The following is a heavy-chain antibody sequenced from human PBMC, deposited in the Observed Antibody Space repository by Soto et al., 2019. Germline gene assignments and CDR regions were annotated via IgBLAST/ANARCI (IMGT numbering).Heavy chain of an antibody. J-gene: IGHJ4*02. V-gene: IGHV3-23*01. CDR1: GFTFSSYA. CDR2: ISGSGTST. D-gene: IGHD2-21*01. CDR3: ARSLSALFSLGDFNY. Sequence: AGSLILSCAASGFTFSSYAMHWVRQAPGKGLEWVAEISGSGTSTYYAPSVKGRFIISSDSSKNTFYLRMNSLRAEDTAMYYCARSLSALFSLGDFNYWGQGALVTVSS.